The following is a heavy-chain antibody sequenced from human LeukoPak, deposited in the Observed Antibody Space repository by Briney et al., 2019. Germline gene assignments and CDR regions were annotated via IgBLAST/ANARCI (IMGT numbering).Heavy chain of an antibody. D-gene: IGHD1-7*01. V-gene: IGHV4-39*07. CDR1: GGSISSSSYY. Sequence: SETLSLTCTVSGGSISSSSYYWGWIRQPPGKGLEWIGSIYYSGNTYYNPSLKSRVTISVDTSKNQFSLKLSSVTAADTAVYYCARVTGNWDCEGNWFDPWGQGTLVTVSS. CDR3: ARVTGNWDCEGNWFDP. J-gene: IGHJ5*02. CDR2: IYYSGNT.